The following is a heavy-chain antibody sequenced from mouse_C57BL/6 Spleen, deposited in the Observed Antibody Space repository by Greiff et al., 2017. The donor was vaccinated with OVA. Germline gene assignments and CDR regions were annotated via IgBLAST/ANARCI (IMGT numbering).Heavy chain of an antibody. Sequence: VQLQQSGAELMKPGASVKLSCKATGYTFTGYWIEWVKQRPGHGLEWIGEILPGSGSTNYTEKVKGKATFTADTSSNTAYMQLSSLTTEDSAIYYCARWYYGSREFYWYFDVWGTGTTVTVSS. J-gene: IGHJ1*03. V-gene: IGHV1-9*01. CDR3: ARWYYGSREFYWYFDV. CDR2: ILPGSGST. CDR1: GYTFTGYW. D-gene: IGHD1-1*01.